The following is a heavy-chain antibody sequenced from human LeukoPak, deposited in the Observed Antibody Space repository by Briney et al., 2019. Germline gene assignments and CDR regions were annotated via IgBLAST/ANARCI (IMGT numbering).Heavy chain of an antibody. CDR1: GGTFSSYA. V-gene: IGHV1-69*04. Sequence: GASVKVSCKASGGTFSSYAISWVRQAPGQGLEWMGRIIPILGIANYAQKFQGRVTITADKSTSTAYMELSSLRSEDTAVYYCARGAPGMAAAGHWGQGTLVTVSS. CDR3: ARGAPGMAAAGH. D-gene: IGHD6-13*01. J-gene: IGHJ4*02. CDR2: IIPILGIA.